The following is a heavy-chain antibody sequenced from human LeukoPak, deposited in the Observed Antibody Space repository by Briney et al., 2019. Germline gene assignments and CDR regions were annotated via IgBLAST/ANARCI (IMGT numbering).Heavy chain of an antibody. V-gene: IGHV3-21*01. J-gene: IGHJ3*02. D-gene: IGHD3-3*01. CDR3: ARDGAWAIFGVVSRNDAFDI. CDR2: ISSISSYI. Sequence: GGSLRLSCAASGFTFSSYSMNWVRQAPGKGLEWVSSISSISSYIYYADSVKGRFTISRENAKNSLYLQMNSLRAEDTAVYYCARDGAWAIFGVVSRNDAFDIWGQGTMVTVSS. CDR1: GFTFSSYS.